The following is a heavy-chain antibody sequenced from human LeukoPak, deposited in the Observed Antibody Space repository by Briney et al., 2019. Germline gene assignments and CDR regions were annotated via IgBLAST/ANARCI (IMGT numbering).Heavy chain of an antibody. CDR3: ASLIVVVPAATDAFDI. CDR1: GGSISSGGYY. V-gene: IGHV4-30-2*01. J-gene: IGHJ3*02. CDR2: INHSGST. D-gene: IGHD2-2*01. Sequence: SQTLSLTCTVSGGSISSGGYYWSWIRQPPGKGLEWIGEINHSGSTNYNPSLKSRVTISVDTSKNQFSLKLSSVTAADTAVYYCASLIVVVPAATDAFDIWGQGTMVTVSS.